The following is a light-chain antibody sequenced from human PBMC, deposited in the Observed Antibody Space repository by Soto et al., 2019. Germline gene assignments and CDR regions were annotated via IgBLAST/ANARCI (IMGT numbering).Light chain of an antibody. CDR1: QSVAKSY. V-gene: IGKV3-20*01. CDR3: LQYASSPLT. CDR2: GAS. Sequence: ETVLTQSPGTLSLSPGERATLSCRASQSVAKSYLAWYQHKPGQGPRLLISGASSRATGLPDRFSGSGSGTDFTLTISRLEPEDFAVYYCLQYASSPLTFGGGTKVEI. J-gene: IGKJ4*01.